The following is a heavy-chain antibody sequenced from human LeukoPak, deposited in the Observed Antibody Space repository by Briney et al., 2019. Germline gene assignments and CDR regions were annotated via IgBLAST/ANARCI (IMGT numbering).Heavy chain of an antibody. CDR1: GYTFTSYD. V-gene: IGHV1-8*01. J-gene: IGHJ6*02. D-gene: IGHD1-26*01. Sequence: GASVTVSCKASGYTFTSYDINWVRQATGQGLEWMGWMNPNSGNTGYAQKFQGRVTMTRNTSISTAYMELSSLRSEDTAVYYCARVGATDYYYYGMDVWGQGTTVTVSS. CDR2: MNPNSGNT. CDR3: ARVGATDYYYYGMDV.